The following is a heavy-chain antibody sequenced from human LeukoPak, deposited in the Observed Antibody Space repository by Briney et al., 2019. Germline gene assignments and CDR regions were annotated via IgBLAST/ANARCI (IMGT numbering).Heavy chain of an antibody. D-gene: IGHD5-18*01. V-gene: IGHV1-8*03. CDR3: ARVSVYSYGLDY. CDR2: MNPNSGNT. J-gene: IGHJ4*02. Sequence: ASVKVSCKASGYTFTSYDINWVRQATGQGLEWMGWMNPNSGNTGYAQKFQGRVTITRNTSISTAYMELSSLRSEDTAVYYCARVSVYSYGLDYWGQGTLVTVSS. CDR1: GYTFTSYD.